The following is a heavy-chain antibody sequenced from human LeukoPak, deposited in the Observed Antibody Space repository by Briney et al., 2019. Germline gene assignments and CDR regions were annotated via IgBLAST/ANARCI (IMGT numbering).Heavy chain of an antibody. CDR2: ISGSATRT. CDR1: GFTFTDYA. J-gene: IGHJ2*01. V-gene: IGHV3-23*01. CDR3: AKDWMTTVTTAAWFFDL. Sequence: PRGSLRLSCVASGFTFTDYAINWVRQSPGKGLEWVSGISGSATRTHYSDSVKGRFTISRDNSKNTVFLHMDSLSAEDSAPYYCAKDWMTTVTTAAWFFDLWGRGTLVTVSS. D-gene: IGHD4-17*01.